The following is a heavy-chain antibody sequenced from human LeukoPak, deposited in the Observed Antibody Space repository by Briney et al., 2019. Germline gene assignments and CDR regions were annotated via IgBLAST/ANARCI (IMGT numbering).Heavy chain of an antibody. D-gene: IGHD3-3*01. Sequence: SETLSLTCTVSGGPISSYYWSWIRQPPGKGLEWVGYIYYSGSTNYNPSLKSRVTISVDTSKNQFSLKLSSVTAADTAVYYCARDVRYDFWSGYSHDYGMDVWGQGTTVTVSS. CDR1: GGPISSYY. CDR2: IYYSGST. CDR3: ARDVRYDFWSGYSHDYGMDV. V-gene: IGHV4-59*01. J-gene: IGHJ6*02.